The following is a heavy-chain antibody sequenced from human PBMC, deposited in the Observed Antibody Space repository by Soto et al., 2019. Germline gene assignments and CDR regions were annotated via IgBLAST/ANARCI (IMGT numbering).Heavy chain of an antibody. V-gene: IGHV3-11*01. CDR1: GFAFKEYS. CDR3: ARLLSVSYEDYNYMDV. J-gene: IGHJ6*03. CDR2: MSGSGITI. D-gene: IGHD3-16*01. Sequence: QVQLVETGGGLVKPGGSLRLSCAASGFAFKEYSMTWIRQAPGKGLEWVSLMSGSGITIHYADSMKGRFTISRDNAKNSLFLQIDSLRADDTAVYYCARLLSVSYEDYNYMDVWGKGTTVTVSS.